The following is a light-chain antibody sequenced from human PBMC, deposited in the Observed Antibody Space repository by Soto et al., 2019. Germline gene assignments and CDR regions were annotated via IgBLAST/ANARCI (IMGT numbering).Light chain of an antibody. J-gene: IGKJ2*01. CDR3: HQYVSSPHT. Sequence: EIVLTQSPCTLSLSPGDRATLSCRASQSVRSSYLAWYQQTPGQAPRLLIYGASSRATGIPDRFSGSGSGTDFTLTISRLEPEDFAVYYCHQYVSSPHTFGQGTNLEI. CDR2: GAS. V-gene: IGKV3-20*01. CDR1: QSVRSSY.